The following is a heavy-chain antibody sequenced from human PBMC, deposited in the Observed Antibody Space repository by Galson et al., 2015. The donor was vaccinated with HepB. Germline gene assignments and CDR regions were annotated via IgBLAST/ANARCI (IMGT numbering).Heavy chain of an antibody. Sequence: SLRLSCAASGFTFSDYSMNWVRQAPGKGLEWISHISGSSTTKYYADSVKGRFTVSRDGAKNSLSLQMNSLTDEDTAVYFCARDLKPDYGAGGDDPFDIWGQGTMVTVSS. CDR3: ARDLKPDYGAGGDDPFDI. CDR2: ISGSSTTK. J-gene: IGHJ3*02. V-gene: IGHV3-48*02. CDR1: GFTFSDYS. D-gene: IGHD4-17*01.